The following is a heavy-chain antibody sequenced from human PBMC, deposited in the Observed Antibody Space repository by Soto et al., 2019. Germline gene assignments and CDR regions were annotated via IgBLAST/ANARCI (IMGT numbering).Heavy chain of an antibody. Sequence: QVQLVQSGAEVKKPGASVKVSCKASGYTFTSYYMHWVRQAPGQGLEWMGIINPSGGSTSYAQKFTSRVTMTRDTSTSTVYMELSSLRSEDTAVYYCARDGGERYDRGSWGRGTLVTVSS. CDR2: INPSGGST. CDR1: GYTFTSYY. D-gene: IGHD5-12*01. V-gene: IGHV1-46*01. CDR3: ARDGGERYDRGS. J-gene: IGHJ5*02.